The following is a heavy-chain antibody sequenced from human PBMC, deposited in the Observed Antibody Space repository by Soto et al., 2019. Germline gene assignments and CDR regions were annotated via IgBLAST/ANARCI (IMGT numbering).Heavy chain of an antibody. Sequence: PGKGQERIGYIYYSGRTYYNPSLNRRVTISVEKSKNQFSLKLSSVTAADTAVYYCERVGGGSLQIFAYWGNGTLVIV. CDR2: IYYSGRT. V-gene: IGHV4-31*02. CDR3: ERVGGGSLQIFAY. D-gene: IGHD2-15*01. J-gene: IGHJ4*01.